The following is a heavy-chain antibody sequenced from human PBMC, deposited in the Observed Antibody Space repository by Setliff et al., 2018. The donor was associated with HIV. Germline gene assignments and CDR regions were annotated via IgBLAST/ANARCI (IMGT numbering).Heavy chain of an antibody. J-gene: IGHJ4*02. CDR3: ARDFPYSGSWYFDY. V-gene: IGHV3-30*04. CDR2: ISFDGSNI. D-gene: IGHD6-13*01. CDR1: GFTFSSYA. Sequence: GGSLRLSCAASGFTFSSYAVHWVRQAPGKGLEWVAVISFDGSNIHYTDSVKGRFTISRDNAKSTLYLQMNSLRPEDTAVYYCARDFPYSGSWYFDYWGQGTLVTVSS.